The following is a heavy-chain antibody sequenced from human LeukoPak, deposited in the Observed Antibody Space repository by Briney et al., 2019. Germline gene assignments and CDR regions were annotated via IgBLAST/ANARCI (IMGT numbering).Heavy chain of an antibody. D-gene: IGHD5-12*01. J-gene: IGHJ4*02. CDR2: ISNDGRNK. CDR3: VRDDRGYSGYHFDY. Sequence: GGSLRLSCAASGFTFSSYSMDWVRQAPGKGLEWVAFISNDGRNKNYADSVQGRFTISRDNSKNTLYLQMNSLRAEDTAVYYCVRDDRGYSGYHFDYWGQGTLVTVSS. V-gene: IGHV3-30*04. CDR1: GFTFSSYS.